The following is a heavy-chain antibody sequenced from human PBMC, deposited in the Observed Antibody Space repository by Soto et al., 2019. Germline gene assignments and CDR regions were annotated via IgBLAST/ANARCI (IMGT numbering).Heavy chain of an antibody. J-gene: IGHJ6*02. V-gene: IGHV1-18*01. CDR1: GYTFTSYG. CDR3: GTTANSYYYYYGMDV. D-gene: IGHD4-17*01. CDR2: ISAYNGNT. Sequence: ASVKVSCKASGYTFTSYGISWVRQAPGQGLEWMGWISAYNGNTNYAQKLQGRVTMTTDTSTSTAYMELRSLRSDDTAVYYCGTTANSYYYYYGMDVWGQGTTVTVSS.